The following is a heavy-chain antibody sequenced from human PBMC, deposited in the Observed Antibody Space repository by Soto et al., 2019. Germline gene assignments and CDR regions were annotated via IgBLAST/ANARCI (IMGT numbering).Heavy chain of an antibody. CDR2: IHSGGST. D-gene: IGHD6-13*01. CDR3: ARKPRLAAAEFHY. Sequence: PSETLSLTCAVSDYSISSDSNLWGWIRQPPGKGLEWIGYIHSGGSTYYNPSLKSRVTMSVDTAKNQFSLKLTSVTAVDTAVYYCARKPRLAAAEFHYWGQGVLVTVSS. CDR1: DYSISSDSNL. J-gene: IGHJ4*02. V-gene: IGHV4-28*01.